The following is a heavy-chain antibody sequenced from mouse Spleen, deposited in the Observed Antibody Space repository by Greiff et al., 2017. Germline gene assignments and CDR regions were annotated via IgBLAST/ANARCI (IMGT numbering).Heavy chain of an antibody. V-gene: IGHV1-64*01. D-gene: IGHD4-1*01. CDR2: IHPNSGST. CDR3: AREGELGRGNFDY. Sequence: QVQLQQPGAELVKPGASVKLSCKASGYTFTSYWMHWVKQRPGQGLEWIGMIHPNSGSTNYNEKFKSKATLTVDKSSSTAYMQLSSLTSEDSAVYYCAREGELGRGNFDYWGQGTTLTVSS. CDR1: GYTFTSYW. J-gene: IGHJ2*01.